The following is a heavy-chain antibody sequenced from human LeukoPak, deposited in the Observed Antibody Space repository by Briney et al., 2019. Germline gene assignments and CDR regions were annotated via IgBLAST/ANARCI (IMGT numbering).Heavy chain of an antibody. V-gene: IGHV4-31*03. Sequence: MASETLSLTCTVSGGFISSGGYYWSWIRQHPGKGLEWIGYIYYSGSTYYNPSLKSRVTISVDTSKNQFSLKLSSVTAADTAVYYCAREKTGDSVRPNFDYWGQGTLVTVSS. J-gene: IGHJ4*02. CDR2: IYYSGST. CDR3: AREKTGDSVRPNFDY. D-gene: IGHD7-27*01. CDR1: GGFISSGGYY.